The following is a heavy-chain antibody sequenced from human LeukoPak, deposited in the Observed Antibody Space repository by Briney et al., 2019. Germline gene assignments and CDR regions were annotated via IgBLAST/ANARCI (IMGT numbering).Heavy chain of an antibody. J-gene: IGHJ6*03. CDR1: GFTFSDYY. Sequence: GGSLRLSCAASGFTFSDYYMSWIRQAPGKGLEWVSYISSSGSTIYYADSVKGRFTISRDNAKNSLYLQMNSLRAEDTAVYYCASDTPAIRPPRGYYYMDVWGKGTTVTVSS. CDR2: ISSSGSTI. V-gene: IGHV3-11*04. CDR3: ASDTPAIRPPRGYYYMDV. D-gene: IGHD2-2*02.